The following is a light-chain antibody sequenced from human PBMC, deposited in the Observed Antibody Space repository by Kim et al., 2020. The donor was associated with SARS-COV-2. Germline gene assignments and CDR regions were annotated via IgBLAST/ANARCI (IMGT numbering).Light chain of an antibody. CDR2: DAS. CDR1: QDISNY. J-gene: IGKJ5*01. CDR3: QRYDNLPRP. V-gene: IGKV1-33*01. Sequence: DIQMTQSPSSLSASVGDRVTITCQASQDISNYLNWYQQKPGKAPKLLIYDASNLETGVPSRFSGSGSGTDFTFTISSLQPEDIATYYCQRYDNLPRPFGQGTRLEIK.